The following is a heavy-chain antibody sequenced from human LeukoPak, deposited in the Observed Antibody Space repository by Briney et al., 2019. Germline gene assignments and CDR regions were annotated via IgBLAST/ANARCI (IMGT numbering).Heavy chain of an antibody. CDR2: ISGDGSST. CDR1: GFTFNNYW. Sequence: GGSLRLSCAASGFTFNNYWMHWVRQVPGKGLVWVSRISGDGSSTSYADSVKGRFAISRDNAKNTVSLQMNILRAEDTAVYYCERGASSGHYVSGDHWGQGTLVTVSS. J-gene: IGHJ4*02. D-gene: IGHD3-22*01. V-gene: IGHV3-74*01. CDR3: ERGASSGHYVSGDH.